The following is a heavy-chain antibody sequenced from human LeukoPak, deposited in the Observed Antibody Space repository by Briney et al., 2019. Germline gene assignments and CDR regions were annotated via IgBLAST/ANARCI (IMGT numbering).Heavy chain of an antibody. D-gene: IGHD6-13*01. CDR1: GYTFTGYY. CDR3: ARGYSSRLYYFDY. V-gene: IGHV1-2*02. CDR2: INPNSGGT. J-gene: IGHJ4*02. Sequence: ASVKVSCKASGYTFTGYYMHWVRQAPGQGLEWMGWINPNSGGTNYAQKFQGRVTITRDTSISTAYMELSRLRSDDTAVYYCARGYSSRLYYFDYWGQGTLVTVSS.